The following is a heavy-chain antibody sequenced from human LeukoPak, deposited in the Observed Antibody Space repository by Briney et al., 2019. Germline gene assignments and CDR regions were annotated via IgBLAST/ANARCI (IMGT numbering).Heavy chain of an antibody. V-gene: IGHV3-21*01. CDR2: ISSSSSYI. J-gene: IGHJ3*02. D-gene: IGHD3-3*01. Sequence: GGSLRLSCAASGFTFSSYSMNWVRQAPGKGLEWVSSISSSSSYIYYADSVKGRFTISRDNAKNSLYLQMNSLRAEDTAVYYCARDGLQGGFGFLEWKHNAFDIWGQGTMVTVSS. CDR1: GFTFSSYS. CDR3: ARDGLQGGFGFLEWKHNAFDI.